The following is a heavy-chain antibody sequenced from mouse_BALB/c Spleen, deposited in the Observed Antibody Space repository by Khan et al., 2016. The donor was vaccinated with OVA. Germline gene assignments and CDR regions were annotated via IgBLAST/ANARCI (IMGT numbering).Heavy chain of an antibody. J-gene: IGHJ3*01. CDR3: ARNYCVDWFAD. CDR2: IHYSGST. D-gene: IGHD2-1*01. CDR1: GYSITSGYS. Sequence: EVQLQESGPDLVKPSQSLSLTCTVTGYSITSGYSWHWIRQFPGNKLEWMGYIHYSGSTNYNPSLKSRISITRATSKNQFFLQLKSVTTDDTATYDCARNYCVDWFADWGQGTLVTVSA. V-gene: IGHV3-1*02.